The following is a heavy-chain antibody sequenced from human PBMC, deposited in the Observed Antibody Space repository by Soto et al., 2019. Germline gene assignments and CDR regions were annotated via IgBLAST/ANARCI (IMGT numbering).Heavy chain of an antibody. Sequence: QVQLVQSGAEVKKPGASVKVSCKASGYTFTSYHVHWVRQAPGQGLEWLGIINPSGGSTSYAQKFQGRVTMTRDTSTITVYRELSSLRSEDTAVYYCARGGGYYGTDVWGQGTTVTVSS. V-gene: IGHV1-46*01. CDR2: INPSGGST. CDR3: ARGGGYYGTDV. CDR1: GYTFTSYH. J-gene: IGHJ6*02. D-gene: IGHD3-16*01.